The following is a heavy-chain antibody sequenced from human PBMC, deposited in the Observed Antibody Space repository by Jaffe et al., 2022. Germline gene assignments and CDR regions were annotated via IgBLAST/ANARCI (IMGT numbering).Heavy chain of an antibody. J-gene: IGHJ5*02. Sequence: QITLKESGPTLVKPTQTLTLTCTFSGFSLSTSGVGVGWIRQPPGKALEWLALIYWNDDKRYSPSLKSRLTITKDTSKNQVVLTMTNMDPVDTATYYCALHPYYYGSGSYYQVPLWFDPWGQGTLVTVSS. D-gene: IGHD3-10*01. CDR2: IYWNDDK. V-gene: IGHV2-5*01. CDR3: ALHPYYYGSGSYYQVPLWFDP. CDR1: GFSLSTSGVG.